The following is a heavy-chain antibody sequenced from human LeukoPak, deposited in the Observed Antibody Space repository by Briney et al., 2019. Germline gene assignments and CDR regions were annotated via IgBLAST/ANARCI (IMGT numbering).Heavy chain of an antibody. D-gene: IGHD5-18*01. CDR1: RFTFSSYG. CDR2: ISYDGSNK. CDR3: AKGGYSYGLSEVNKYGMDV. J-gene: IGHJ6*02. V-gene: IGHV3-30*18. Sequence: GGSLRLSCAASRFTFSSYGMHWVRQAPGKGLEWVAVISYDGSNKYYADSVKGRFTISRDNSKNTLYLQMNSLRAEDTAVYYCAKGGYSYGLSEVNKYGMDVWGQGTTVTVSS.